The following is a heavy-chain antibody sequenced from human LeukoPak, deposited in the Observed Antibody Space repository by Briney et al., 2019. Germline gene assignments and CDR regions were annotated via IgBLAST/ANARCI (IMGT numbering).Heavy chain of an antibody. J-gene: IGHJ4*02. CDR3: ARHRNDGNFGFDY. CDR1: GGSISIRNYY. V-gene: IGHV4-61*02. CDR2: IYTSGST. D-gene: IGHD4-23*01. Sequence: ASQTLSLTCTVSGGSISIRNYYWSWIRQPAGNGLEWIGRIYTSGSTNYNPSLKSRVTISVDTSKNQFSLKLSSVTAADAAVYYCARHRNDGNFGFDYWGQGTLVTVSS.